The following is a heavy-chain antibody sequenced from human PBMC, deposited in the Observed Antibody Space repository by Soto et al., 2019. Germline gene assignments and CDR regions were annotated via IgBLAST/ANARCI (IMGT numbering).Heavy chain of an antibody. CDR3: AKSWPYDSSGYYEYYFDY. V-gene: IGHV3-30-3*02. CDR1: GFTFSSYA. CDR2: ISYDGSNK. Sequence: GGSLRLSCAASGFTFSSYAMHWVRQAPGKGLEWVAVISYDGSNKYYADSVKGRFTISRDNSKNTLYLQMNSLRAEDTAVYYSAKSWPYDSSGYYEYYFDYWGQGTLVTVSS. D-gene: IGHD3-22*01. J-gene: IGHJ4*02.